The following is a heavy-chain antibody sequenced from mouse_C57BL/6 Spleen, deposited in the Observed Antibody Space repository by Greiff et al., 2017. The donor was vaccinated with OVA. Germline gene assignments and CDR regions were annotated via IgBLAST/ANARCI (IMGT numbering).Heavy chain of an antibody. J-gene: IGHJ1*03. Sequence: VQLKQSGPELVKPGASVKMSCKASGYTFTDYNMHWVKQSHGKSLEWIGYINPNNGGTSYNQKFKGKATLTVNKSSSTAYMELRSLTSEDSAVYYCARDAVYDYGYFDVWGTGTTVTVSS. CDR1: GYTFTDYN. V-gene: IGHV1-22*01. D-gene: IGHD2-3*01. CDR2: INPNNGGT. CDR3: ARDAVYDYGYFDV.